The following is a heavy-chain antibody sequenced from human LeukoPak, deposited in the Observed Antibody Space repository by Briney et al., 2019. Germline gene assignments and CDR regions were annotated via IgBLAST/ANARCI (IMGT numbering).Heavy chain of an antibody. CDR1: GFTFSNYV. J-gene: IGHJ4*02. D-gene: IGHD2-15*01. Sequence: GGSLRLSCAASGFTFSNYVMTWVRQAPGKGLEWVSSISDSGGNTYYADSVKGRFTISGDNSKNTLSLQMNSLRAEDTAQYYCATRWHCSGSCYDYWGQGTLVTVSS. CDR2: ISDSGGNT. V-gene: IGHV3-23*01. CDR3: ATRWHCSGSCYDY.